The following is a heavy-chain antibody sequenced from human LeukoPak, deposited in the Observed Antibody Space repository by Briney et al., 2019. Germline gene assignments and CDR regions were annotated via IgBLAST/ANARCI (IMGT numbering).Heavy chain of an antibody. D-gene: IGHD6-13*01. CDR1: GGPFSGYY. CDR3: ARTSPSSGYSSSWCHAGPPYYFDY. V-gene: IGHV4-34*01. J-gene: IGHJ4*02. CDR2: INHSGST. Sequence: SETLSLTCAVYGGPFSGYYWSWIRQPPGKGLEWIGEINHSGSTNYNPSLKSRVTISVDTSKNQFSLKLSSVTAADTAVYYCARTSPSSGYSSSWCHAGPPYYFDYWGQGTLVTVSS.